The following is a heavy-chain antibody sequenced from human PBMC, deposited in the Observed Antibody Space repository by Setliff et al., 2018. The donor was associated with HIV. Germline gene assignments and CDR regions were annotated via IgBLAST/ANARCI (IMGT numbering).Heavy chain of an antibody. CDR3: ARERVWGSYRHFDY. Sequence: SETLSLTCGVYGESLSGYSWNWIRQPPGKGLEWIGEINRGGSTNYNPSLKSRAIISVDTSKKHLSLNLTSVTAADTAVYYCARERVWGSYRHFDYWGQGTLVTVSS. D-gene: IGHD3-16*02. CDR2: INRGGST. J-gene: IGHJ4*02. V-gene: IGHV4-34*01. CDR1: GESLSGYS.